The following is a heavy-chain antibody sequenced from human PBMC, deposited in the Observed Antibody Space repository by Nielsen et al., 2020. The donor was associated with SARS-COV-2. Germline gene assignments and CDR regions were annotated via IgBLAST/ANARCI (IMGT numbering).Heavy chain of an antibody. CDR2: ISYDGSNK. V-gene: IGHV3-30*03. Sequence: GGSLRLSCAASGFTFSSYGMHWVRQAPGKGLEWVAVISYDGSNKYYADSVKGRFTISRDNSKNTLYLQMNSLRAEDTAVYYCARDLGGYFDPWGQGTLVTVSS. CDR1: GFTFSSYG. CDR3: ARDLGGYFDP. J-gene: IGHJ5*02. D-gene: IGHD3-16*01.